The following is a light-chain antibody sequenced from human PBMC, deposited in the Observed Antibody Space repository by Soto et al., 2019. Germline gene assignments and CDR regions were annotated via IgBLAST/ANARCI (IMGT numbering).Light chain of an antibody. J-gene: IGKJ5*01. Sequence: DIQMPQSPSSLSASIGDRVTISCQASQDIGNFLNWYQQKPGKAPYLLIYDASNLDTGVSPRFSGRGPGRQFSITNTSLQPDDVATYFCQQYGSRPITFGQGTRLDIK. CDR1: QDIGNF. CDR2: DAS. CDR3: QQYGSRPIT. V-gene: IGKV1-33*01.